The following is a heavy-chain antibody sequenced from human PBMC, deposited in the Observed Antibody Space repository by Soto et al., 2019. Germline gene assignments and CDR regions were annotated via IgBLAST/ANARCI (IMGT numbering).Heavy chain of an antibody. CDR3: ARWWSGSRQGFDP. CDR1: GGSISSGDYY. V-gene: IGHV4-31*03. CDR2: IYYSGST. J-gene: IGHJ5*02. D-gene: IGHD3-3*01. Sequence: QVQLHESGPGLVKPSQTLSLTCTVSGGSISSGDYYWRWIRQHPGKGLEWIGYIYYSGSTYYNPFLKSRVTISVDTSKNQFSLKLSSVTAADTAVYYCARWWSGSRQGFDPWGQGTLVTVSS.